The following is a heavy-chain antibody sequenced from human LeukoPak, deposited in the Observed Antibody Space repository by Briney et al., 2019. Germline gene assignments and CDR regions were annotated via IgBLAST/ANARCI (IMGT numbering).Heavy chain of an antibody. V-gene: IGHV4-39*01. D-gene: IGHD3-22*01. J-gene: IGHJ4*02. Sequence: PSETLSLTCTVSGGYISSSSYYWGWIRHPPGKGLEWIGSIYYSGSTYYNPSLKSRVTISVDTSKNLFSLKLSSVTAADTAVYYCARLLPDYYDSSGYYWGQGTLVTVSS. CDR2: IYYSGST. CDR3: ARLLPDYYDSSGYY. CDR1: GGYISSSSYY.